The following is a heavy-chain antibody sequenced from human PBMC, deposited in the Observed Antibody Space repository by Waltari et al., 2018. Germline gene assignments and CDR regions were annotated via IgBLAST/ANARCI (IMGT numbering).Heavy chain of an antibody. V-gene: IGHV1-3*01. CDR3: AIYYESALYAFDI. Sequence: QVQLVQSGAEVKKPGASVKVSCKASGYTFTSYAMHWVRQAPGQRLEWMGWINAGNGNTKYSQKFQGRVTITRDTSASTAYMELSSLRSEDTAVYYCAIYYESALYAFDIWGQGTMVTVSS. CDR2: INAGNGNT. J-gene: IGHJ3*02. D-gene: IGHD3-3*01. CDR1: GYTFTSYA.